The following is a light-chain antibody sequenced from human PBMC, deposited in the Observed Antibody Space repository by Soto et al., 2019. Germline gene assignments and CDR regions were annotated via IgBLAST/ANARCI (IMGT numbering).Light chain of an antibody. CDR2: AAS. Sequence: DIQMTQSPSSLSASVGDRVTITCRASQDISNYLAWYQQKPGKVPKLLISAASTFQSGVPSRFSGSGSGTDFTLTISSLQPEDVATYYCQKYNSAALTFGGGTKVEIK. CDR1: QDISNY. V-gene: IGKV1-27*01. J-gene: IGKJ4*01. CDR3: QKYNSAALT.